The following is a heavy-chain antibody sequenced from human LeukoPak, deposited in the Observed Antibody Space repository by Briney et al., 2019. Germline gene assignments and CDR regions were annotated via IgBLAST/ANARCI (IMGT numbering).Heavy chain of an antibody. CDR3: ARAPYYYDSSLNWFDP. D-gene: IGHD3-22*01. J-gene: IGHJ5*02. V-gene: IGHV1-18*01. CDR1: GYTFTSYG. Sequence: ASGRVSCKASGYTFTSYGISWVRQAPGQGLEWMGWISAYNGNTNYAQKLQGRVTMTTDTSTSTAYMELRSLRSDDTAVYYCARAPYYYDSSLNWFDPWGQGTLVTVSS. CDR2: ISAYNGNT.